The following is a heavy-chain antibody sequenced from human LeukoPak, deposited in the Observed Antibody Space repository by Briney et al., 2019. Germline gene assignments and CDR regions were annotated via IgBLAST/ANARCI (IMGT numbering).Heavy chain of an antibody. Sequence: PGGSLRLSCEASVYTFSAYAMTWVRQAPGKGLEWVSSIGGDNKPHYSQSVEGRFAISRDNSKSMLFLQLNSLRAEDTALYYCARDLHYYVAMDVGGQGTTVTVSS. D-gene: IGHD3-10*02. V-gene: IGHV3-23*01. J-gene: IGHJ6*02. CDR2: IGGDNKP. CDR1: VYTFSAYA. CDR3: ARDLHYYVAMDV.